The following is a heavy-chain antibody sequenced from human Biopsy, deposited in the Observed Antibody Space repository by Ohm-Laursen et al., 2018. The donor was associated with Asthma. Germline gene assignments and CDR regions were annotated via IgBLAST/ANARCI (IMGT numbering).Heavy chain of an antibody. V-gene: IGHV3-23*01. D-gene: IGHD3-9*01. CDR3: AKGEQYFDWYWFDP. Sequence: SLRLSCAASGFTFSSYAMSWVRQAPGKGLEWVSAISGSGGSTYYADSVKGRFTISRDNPKNTLYLQMNSLRAEDTAVYYCAKGEQYFDWYWFDPWGQGTLVTVSS. J-gene: IGHJ5*02. CDR1: GFTFSSYA. CDR2: ISGSGGST.